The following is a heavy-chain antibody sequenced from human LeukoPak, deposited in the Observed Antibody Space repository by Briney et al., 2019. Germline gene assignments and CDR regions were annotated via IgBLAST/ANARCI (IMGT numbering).Heavy chain of an antibody. V-gene: IGHV3-48*02. D-gene: IGHD3-22*01. Sequence: PGGSLRLSCAASGFTFSSYSVNWVRQAPGKGLEWVSYISSSSSTIYYADSVKGRFTISRDNAKNSLYLQMNSLRDEDTAVYYCARFPHYYDSSGYSFWGQGTLVTVSS. J-gene: IGHJ4*02. CDR3: ARFPHYYDSSGYSF. CDR2: ISSSSSTI. CDR1: GFTFSSYS.